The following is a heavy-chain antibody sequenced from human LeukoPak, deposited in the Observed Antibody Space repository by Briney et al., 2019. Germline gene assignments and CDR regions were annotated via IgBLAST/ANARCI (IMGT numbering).Heavy chain of an antibody. D-gene: IGHD2-21*02. Sequence: PSETLSLTCTVSGGSISNYYWNWIRRPAGKGLDWIGRVYSSGITNYNSSLRSRVTMSVDTSKNQFSLKLSSVTAADTAVYYCARGAYCGGDCYSFDYWGQGTLVTVSS. V-gene: IGHV4-4*07. J-gene: IGHJ4*02. CDR3: ARGAYCGGDCYSFDY. CDR1: GGSISNYY. CDR2: VYSSGIT.